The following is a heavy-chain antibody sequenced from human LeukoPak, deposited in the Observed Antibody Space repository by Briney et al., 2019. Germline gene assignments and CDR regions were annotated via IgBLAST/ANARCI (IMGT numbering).Heavy chain of an antibody. CDR3: AKHANSDSTSAFDF. CDR1: GYSFSNYR. J-gene: IGHJ3*01. CDR2: IYPSDSYT. Sequence: GESLKISCEASGYSFSNYRIGWVRQMPGKGLECLGIIYPSDSYTRYSPSFQGQVTISADKSINTAYLQWSSLKASDTAMYYCAKHANSDSTSAFDFWGQGTMVTVSS. D-gene: IGHD4-11*01. V-gene: IGHV5-51*01.